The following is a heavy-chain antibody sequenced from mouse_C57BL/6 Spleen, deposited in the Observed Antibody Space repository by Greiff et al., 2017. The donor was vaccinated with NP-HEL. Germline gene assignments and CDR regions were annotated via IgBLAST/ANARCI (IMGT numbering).Heavy chain of an antibody. V-gene: IGHV1-55*01. CDR2: IYPGSGST. CDR3: ARSGTTVVATEAMDY. D-gene: IGHD1-1*01. CDR1: GYTFTSYW. J-gene: IGHJ4*01. Sequence: QVQLQQPGAELVKPGASVKMSCKASGYTFTSYWITWVKQRPGQGLEWIGDIYPGSGSTNYNEKFKSKATLTVDTSSSTAYMQLSSLTSEDSAVYYCARSGTTVVATEAMDYWGQGTSVTVSS.